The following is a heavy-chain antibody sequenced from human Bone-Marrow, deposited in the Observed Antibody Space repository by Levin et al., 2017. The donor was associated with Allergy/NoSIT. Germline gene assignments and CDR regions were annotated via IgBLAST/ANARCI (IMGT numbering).Heavy chain of an antibody. V-gene: IGHV4-30-4*01. CDR2: IYYSGST. CDR3: ARGLAVAGTRKYIWFDP. D-gene: IGHD6-19*01. Sequence: SETLSLTCTVSGGSISSGDYYWSWIRQPPGKGLEWIGYIYYSGSTYYNPSLKSRVTISVDTSKNQFSLKLSSVTAADTAVYYCARGLAVAGTRKYIWFDPWGQGTLVTVSS. J-gene: IGHJ5*02. CDR1: GGSISSGDYY.